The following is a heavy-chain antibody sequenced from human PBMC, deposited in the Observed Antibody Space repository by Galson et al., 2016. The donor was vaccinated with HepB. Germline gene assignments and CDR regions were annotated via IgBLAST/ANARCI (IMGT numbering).Heavy chain of an antibody. CDR1: GFSLSSGGLG. D-gene: IGHD3-10*01. CDR3: AHSPTYYYRSGIHYNRWFDL. Sequence: PALVKPTQTLTPTCTFSGFSLSSGGLGVGWIRQSPDKALEWLALIYGDDDRRYSPSLKTRLTITKDTSKNQVVLTMTNMDPVDTATYYCAHSPTYYYRSGIHYNRWFDLWGQGILVTVSS. V-gene: IGHV2-5*02. J-gene: IGHJ5*02. CDR2: IYGDDDR.